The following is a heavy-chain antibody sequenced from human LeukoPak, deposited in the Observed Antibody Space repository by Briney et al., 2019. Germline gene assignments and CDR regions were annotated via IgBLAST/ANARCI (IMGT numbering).Heavy chain of an antibody. D-gene: IGHD3-10*01. CDR1: GFTFSSYA. V-gene: IGHV3-23*01. CDR2: ISGSGGST. CDR3: AKASITYYYGSGRQAPADY. J-gene: IGHJ4*02. Sequence: PGGSLRLSCAASGFTFSSYAMSWVRQAPGKGLEWVSAISGSGGSTYYADSVKGRFTISRDNSKNTLYLQMNSLRAEDTAVYYCAKASITYYYGSGRQAPADYWGQGTLVTVSS.